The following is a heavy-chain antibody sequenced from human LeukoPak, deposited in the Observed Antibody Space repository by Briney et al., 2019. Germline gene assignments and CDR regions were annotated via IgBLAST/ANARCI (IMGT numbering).Heavy chain of an antibody. J-gene: IGHJ4*02. Sequence: ASVKVSCKASGYTSTSYDINWVRQATGQGLEWMGWMNPNSGNTGYAQKFQGRVTMTRNTSISTAYMELSSLRSEDTAVYYCATQYPGIASYYFDYWGQGTLVTVSS. CDR1: GYTSTSYD. CDR2: MNPNSGNT. V-gene: IGHV1-8*01. D-gene: IGHD6-13*01. CDR3: ATQYPGIASYYFDY.